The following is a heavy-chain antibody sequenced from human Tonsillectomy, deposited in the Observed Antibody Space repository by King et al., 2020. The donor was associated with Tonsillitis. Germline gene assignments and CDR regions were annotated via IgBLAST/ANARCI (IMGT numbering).Heavy chain of an antibody. CDR3: AKDAARRGYSPLDY. CDR2: ISGCGGST. J-gene: IGHJ4*02. D-gene: IGHD5-18*01. Sequence: VQLVESGGALVQPGGSLRLSCGASGFTFSSYAMSWVRQAPGKGLEWVSAISGCGGSTYYADSVKGRFTISRDNSKNTLYLQMNSLRAEDTAVYYCAKDAARRGYSPLDYWGQGTLVTVSS. V-gene: IGHV3-23*04. CDR1: GFTFSSYA.